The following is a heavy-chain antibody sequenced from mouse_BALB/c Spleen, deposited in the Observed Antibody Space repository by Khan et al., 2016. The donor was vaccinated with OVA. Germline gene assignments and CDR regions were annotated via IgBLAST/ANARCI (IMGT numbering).Heavy chain of an antibody. Sequence: EVQLVESRPGLVKPSQSLSLTCTVTDYSITSGYAWNWIRQFPGNKLEWMGYISYSGVTSYTPSLKSRISITRDTSKNQFFLQLNSVTTEDTATYYCARGNYYGYYFDYWGQGTTLTVSS. J-gene: IGHJ2*01. V-gene: IGHV3-2*02. CDR2: ISYSGVT. D-gene: IGHD1-1*01. CDR3: ARGNYYGYYFDY. CDR1: DYSITSGYA.